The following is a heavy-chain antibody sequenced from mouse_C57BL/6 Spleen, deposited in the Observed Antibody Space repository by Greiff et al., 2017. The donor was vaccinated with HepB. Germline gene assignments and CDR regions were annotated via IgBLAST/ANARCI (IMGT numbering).Heavy chain of an antibody. D-gene: IGHD2-2*01. V-gene: IGHV5-4*01. CDR1: GFTFSSYA. J-gene: IGHJ3*01. Sequence: VQLKESGGGLVKPGGSLKLSCAASGFTFSSYAMSWVRQTPEKRLEWVATISDGGSYTYYPDKVKGRFTISRDNAKNNLYLQMSHLKSEDTAMYYCARSYGYDLAWFAYWGQGTLVTVSA. CDR3: ARSYGYDLAWFAY. CDR2: ISDGGSYT.